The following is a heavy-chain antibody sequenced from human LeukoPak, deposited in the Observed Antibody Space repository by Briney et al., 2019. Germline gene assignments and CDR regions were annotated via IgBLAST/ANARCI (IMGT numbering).Heavy chain of an antibody. D-gene: IGHD3-10*01. Sequence: GGSLRPFCAASGFTFSSYDMSWVRQAPGKGLEWVSGITYSSGYTYYADSVKGRFTISRDNSRDTLYLQMHSLRAEDTAVYYCAKDPSDIGGSGSNNYSVCWGQGTLVTVSS. CDR2: ITYSSGYT. CDR1: GFTFSSYD. J-gene: IGHJ4*02. V-gene: IGHV3-23*01. CDR3: AKDPSDIGGSGSNNYSVC.